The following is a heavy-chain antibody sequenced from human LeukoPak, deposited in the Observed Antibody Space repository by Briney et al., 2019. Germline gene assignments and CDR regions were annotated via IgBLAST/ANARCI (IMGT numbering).Heavy chain of an antibody. CDR1: GFTFSTYA. V-gene: IGHV3-30*04. CDR2: MSYDGSNE. J-gene: IGHJ4*02. D-gene: IGHD5-24*01. CDR3: AREIYNDFGFDS. Sequence: RGSLRLSCAAFGFTFSTYAMHWVRQAPGKGLEWVAVMSYDGSNEFYADSVKGRFTISRDNSKNTLFLQMNSVRDEDRAVYYCAREIYNDFGFDSWGQGTLVTVSS.